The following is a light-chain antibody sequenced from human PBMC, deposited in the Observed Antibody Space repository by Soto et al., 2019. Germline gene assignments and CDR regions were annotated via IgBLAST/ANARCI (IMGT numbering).Light chain of an antibody. V-gene: IGKV3-20*01. CDR2: GAS. J-gene: IGKJ1*01. CDR1: QSVTGSY. CDR3: QQYGSSHTWT. Sequence: EIVLTQSPGTLSLSPGERATLSCRASQSVTGSYLAWYQQKPGQAPRLLIYGASSRATGIPDRFRGSGSGTDFTLTISRLEPEDFAVYYCQQYGSSHTWTFGHGTKVDIK.